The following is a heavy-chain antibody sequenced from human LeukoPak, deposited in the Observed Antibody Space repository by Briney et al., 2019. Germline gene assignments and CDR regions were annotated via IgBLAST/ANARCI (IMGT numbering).Heavy chain of an antibody. D-gene: IGHD3-9*01. Sequence: PSETLSLTCTVSGGSISSYYWSWIRQPPGKGLEWIGYIYYSGSTNYNPSPKSRVTISVDTSKNQFSLKLSSVTAADTAVYYCARVFDYYYMDVWGKGTTVTVSS. J-gene: IGHJ6*03. CDR3: ARVFDYYYMDV. V-gene: IGHV4-59*01. CDR1: GGSISSYY. CDR2: IYYSGST.